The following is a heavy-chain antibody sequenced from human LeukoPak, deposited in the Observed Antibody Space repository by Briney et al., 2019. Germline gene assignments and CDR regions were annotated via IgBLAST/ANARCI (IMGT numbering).Heavy chain of an antibody. D-gene: IGHD4-17*01. CDR3: ARDPRGFDYGDFFDY. Sequence: PGGSLRLSCAASGFTFSSYSMNWVRQAPGKGLEWVSSISSSSSYIYYADSVKGRFTISRDNAKNSLYLQMNSLRAEDTAVYYCARDPRGFDYGDFFDYWGQGTLVTVSS. CDR1: GFTFSSYS. V-gene: IGHV3-21*01. CDR2: ISSSSSYI. J-gene: IGHJ4*02.